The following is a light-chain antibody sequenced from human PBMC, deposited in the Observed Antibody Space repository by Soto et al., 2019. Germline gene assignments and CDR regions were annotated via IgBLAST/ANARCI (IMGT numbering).Light chain of an antibody. CDR3: QQYTNWWT. V-gene: IGKV3-15*01. CDR1: QSVSSN. CDR2: GAS. Sequence: EIVMRLSPPTRAVSRKERDTVSCRASQSVSSNLAWYQQKPGQAPRLLIYGASTRATGIPASFSGSGAGTEFTLPICSLQSEDFAVYYWQQYTNWWTFGQGTKVDIK. J-gene: IGKJ1*01.